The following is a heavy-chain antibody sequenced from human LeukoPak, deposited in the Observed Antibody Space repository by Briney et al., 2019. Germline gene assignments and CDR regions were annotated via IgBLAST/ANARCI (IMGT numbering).Heavy chain of an antibody. Sequence: PGGSLRLSCAASGFTFSSYAMSWVRQAPGKGLEWVSAISGSGGSTYYADSVKGRLTISRDNSKNTLYLQMNSLRAEDTAVYYCARDIKTDTAMMYWGQGTLVTVSS. V-gene: IGHV3-23*01. D-gene: IGHD5-18*01. J-gene: IGHJ4*02. CDR3: ARDIKTDTAMMY. CDR1: GFTFSSYA. CDR2: ISGSGGST.